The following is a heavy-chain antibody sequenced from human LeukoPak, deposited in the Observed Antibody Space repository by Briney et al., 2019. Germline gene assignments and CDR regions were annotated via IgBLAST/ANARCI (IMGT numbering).Heavy chain of an antibody. Sequence: GASVKVSCKASGYTFTSYAMHWVRQAPGQRLEWMGWINAGNGNTKYSQKFQGRVTITRDTFASTAYMELSSLRSEDTAVYYCARDRRIAVAGYFDYWGQGTLVTVSS. CDR3: ARDRRIAVAGYFDY. D-gene: IGHD6-19*01. CDR1: GYTFTSYA. J-gene: IGHJ4*02. V-gene: IGHV1-3*01. CDR2: INAGNGNT.